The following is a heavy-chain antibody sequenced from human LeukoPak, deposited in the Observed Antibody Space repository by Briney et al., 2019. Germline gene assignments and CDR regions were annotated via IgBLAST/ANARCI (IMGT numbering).Heavy chain of an antibody. Sequence: GESLRHSCAASGLTFNSYGMHWVRQAPGKGPGGVAVKWYDGSNKYYADSVKGRFTISRDNSKNTLYLQMNSLRAEDTAVYYCARVMSNYLHYYYYYGMDVWGQGTTVTVSS. CDR3: ARVMSNYLHYYYYYGMDV. J-gene: IGHJ6*02. CDR1: GLTFNSYG. V-gene: IGHV3-33*01. CDR2: KWYDGSNK. D-gene: IGHD4-11*01.